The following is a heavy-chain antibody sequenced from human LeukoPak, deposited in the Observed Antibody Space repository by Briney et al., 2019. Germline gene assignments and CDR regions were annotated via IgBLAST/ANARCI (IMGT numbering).Heavy chain of an antibody. CDR3: ARDTYSSSWYADY. V-gene: IGHV3-53*01. D-gene: IGHD6-13*01. Sequence: GGSLRLSCAASGFTVSSNYMSWVRQAPGKGLEWVSVIYSDGSTYYADSVKGRFTISRDNSKNTLYLQMNSLRAEDTAVYYCARDTYSSSWYADYWGQGTLVTVSS. J-gene: IGHJ4*02. CDR1: GFTVSSNY. CDR2: IYSDGST.